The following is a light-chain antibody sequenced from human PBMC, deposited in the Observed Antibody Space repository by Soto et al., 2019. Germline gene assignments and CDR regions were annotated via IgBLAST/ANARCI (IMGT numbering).Light chain of an antibody. J-gene: IGLJ2*01. CDR2: EVS. CDR3: SSYTSSSTVL. V-gene: IGLV2-14*01. Sequence: QSALTQPASVSGSPGQSITISCTGTSSDVGGYNYVSWYQQHPGKAPKLIIYEVSNRPSGISNRFSGSKSANTASLTISGLQAEDEADYYCSSYTSSSTVLFGGGTKLTVL. CDR1: SSDVGGYNY.